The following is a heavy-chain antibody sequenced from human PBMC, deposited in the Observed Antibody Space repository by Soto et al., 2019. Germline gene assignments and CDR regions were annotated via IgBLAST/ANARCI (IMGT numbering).Heavy chain of an antibody. CDR2: TYYRSKWYN. CDR3: ARDSPGYGDYVLFDY. D-gene: IGHD4-17*01. CDR1: GDSVSSHGAA. V-gene: IGHV6-1*01. Sequence: QTLSLTCLISGDSVSSHGAASNCIRQFPSRGLEWLGRTYYRSKWYNDYAVSVKSRITINPDTSKNQFSLQLNSVTPEDTAVYYCARDSPGYGDYVLFDYWGQGTLVTVSS. J-gene: IGHJ4*02.